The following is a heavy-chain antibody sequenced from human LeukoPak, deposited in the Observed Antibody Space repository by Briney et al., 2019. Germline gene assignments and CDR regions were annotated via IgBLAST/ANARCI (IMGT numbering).Heavy chain of an antibody. CDR3: ASLMVRGGAAN. V-gene: IGHV3-11*04. D-gene: IGHD3-10*01. CDR2: ISSSSSTI. Sequence: GSLRLSCAASGFTFSDYYMSWIRQAPGKGLEWVSYISSSSSTIYYADSVKGRFTISRDNAKNSLYLQMNSLRAEDTAVYYCASLMVRGGAANWGQGTLVTVSS. J-gene: IGHJ4*02. CDR1: GFTFSDYY.